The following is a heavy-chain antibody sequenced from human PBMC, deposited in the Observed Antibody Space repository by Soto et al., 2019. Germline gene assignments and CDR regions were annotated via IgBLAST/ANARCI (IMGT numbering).Heavy chain of an antibody. CDR3: ARAVTLGLDV. D-gene: IGHD3-10*01. CDR1: GFTFSLYS. V-gene: IGHV3-48*01. J-gene: IGHJ6*02. CDR2: ISRSSTGI. Sequence: EVQLVESGGGLVQPGGSLRLSCAASGFTFSLYSMSWVRQAPGKGQEWVSYISRSSTGIHYADSVKGRFTISRDDATNSMHLQMNSLRAGDTAVYYCARAVTLGLDVWGQGTTVSISS.